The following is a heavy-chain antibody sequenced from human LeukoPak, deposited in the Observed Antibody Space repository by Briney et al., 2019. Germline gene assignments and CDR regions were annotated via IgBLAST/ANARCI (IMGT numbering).Heavy chain of an antibody. CDR1: GYTFTSYG. D-gene: IGHD6-19*01. Sequence: GASVKVPCKASGYTFTSYGISWVRQAPGQGLEGMGWISAYNGNTNYTQMLQGRVTMTTDTSTSTAYMELRSLRSDDTAVYYCARPKISVWYDCFDPWGQGTLVTVSS. CDR3: ARPKISVWYDCFDP. V-gene: IGHV1-18*01. J-gene: IGHJ5*02. CDR2: ISAYNGNT.